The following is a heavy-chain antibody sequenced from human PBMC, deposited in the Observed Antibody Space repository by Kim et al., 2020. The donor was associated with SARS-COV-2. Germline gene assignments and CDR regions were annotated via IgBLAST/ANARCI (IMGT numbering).Heavy chain of an antibody. D-gene: IGHD3-10*01. J-gene: IGHJ4*02. CDR2: ISYDGSNK. V-gene: IGHV3-33*05. CDR1: GFTFSSYG. Sequence: GGSLRLSCAASGFTFSSYGMHWVRQAPGKGLEWVAVISYDGSNKYYADSVKGRFTISRDNSKNTLYLQMNSLRAEDTAVYYCARDYVDGSGRNLDYWGQGTLVTVSS. CDR3: ARDYVDGSGRNLDY.